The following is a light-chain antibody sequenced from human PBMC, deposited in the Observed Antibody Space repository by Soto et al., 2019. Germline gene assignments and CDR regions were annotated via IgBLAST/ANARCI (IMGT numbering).Light chain of an antibody. CDR2: TDN. Sequence: QSVLAQPPSVSGTPGQRVTISCSGSSSNIGKNTVSWYQQLPGAAPKPLISTDNQRPSGVPDRFSGSKSGTSASLAISGLQSEDEADYYCAAWDNSLNGHVFGTGTKLTVL. V-gene: IGLV1-44*01. CDR3: AAWDNSLNGHV. CDR1: SSNIGKNT. J-gene: IGLJ1*01.